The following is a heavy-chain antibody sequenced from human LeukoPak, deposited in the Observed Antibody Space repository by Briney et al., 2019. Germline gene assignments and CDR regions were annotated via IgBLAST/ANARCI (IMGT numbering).Heavy chain of an antibody. D-gene: IGHD1-20*01. CDR2: IYYSGST. CDR3: ARSITGTTFYYYGMDV. V-gene: IGHV4-59*01. J-gene: IGHJ6*04. CDR1: GGSISSYY. Sequence: SETLSLTCTVSGGSISSYYWSWIRQPPGKGLEWIGYIYYSGSTNYNPSLKSRVTISVDTSKNQFSLKLSSVTAADTAVYCCARSITGTTFYYYGMDVWGKGTTVTVSS.